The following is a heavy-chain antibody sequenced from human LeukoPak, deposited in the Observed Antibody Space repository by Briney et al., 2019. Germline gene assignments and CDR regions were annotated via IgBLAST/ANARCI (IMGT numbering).Heavy chain of an antibody. J-gene: IGHJ4*02. Sequence: ASVKVSCKASAYTFTSYYMHWVRQAPGQGLEWMGIINASGGSTSYAQKFQGRVTMTRDTSTSTVYMELSSLRSEDTAVYYCARGGPKLQFVAGTLFAYWGQGTLVTVSS. CDR3: ARGGPKLQFVAGTLFAY. CDR2: INASGGST. V-gene: IGHV1-46*01. D-gene: IGHD6-19*01. CDR1: AYTFTSYY.